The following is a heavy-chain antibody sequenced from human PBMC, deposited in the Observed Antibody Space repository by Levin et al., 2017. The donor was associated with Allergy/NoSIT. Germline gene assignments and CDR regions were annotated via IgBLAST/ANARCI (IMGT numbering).Heavy chain of an antibody. V-gene: IGHV3-9*01. J-gene: IGHJ4*02. CDR3: AKDIRHYDILTGFDY. D-gene: IGHD3-9*01. Sequence: GGSLRLSCAASGFTFDDYAMHWVRQAPGKGLEWVSGISWNSGSIGYADSVKGRFTISRDNAKNSLYLQMNSLRAEDTALYYCAKDIRHYDILTGFDYWGQGTLVTVSS. CDR2: ISWNSGSI. CDR1: GFTFDDYA.